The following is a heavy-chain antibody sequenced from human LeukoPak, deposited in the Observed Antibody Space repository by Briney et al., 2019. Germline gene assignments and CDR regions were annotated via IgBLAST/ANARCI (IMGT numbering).Heavy chain of an antibody. CDR3: ARGYEWLMFDY. CDR2: IYHSGST. CDR1: GGSISSGGYP. D-gene: IGHD3-3*01. Sequence: SQTLSLTCAVSGGSISSGGYPWSWIRQPPGKGLEWIGYIYHSGSTYYNPSLKSRVTISVDRSKNQFSLKLSSVTAADTAVYYCARGYEWLMFDYWGQGTLVTVSS. V-gene: IGHV4-30-2*01. J-gene: IGHJ4*02.